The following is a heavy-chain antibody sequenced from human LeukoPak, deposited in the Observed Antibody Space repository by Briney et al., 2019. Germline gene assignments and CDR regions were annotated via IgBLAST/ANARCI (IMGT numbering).Heavy chain of an antibody. Sequence: SETLSLTCTVSGGSISSYYWSWIRQPPGKGLEWIGYIYYSGSTNHNPSLKSRVTISVDTSKNQFSLKLSSVTAADTAVYYCARRCSSTSCKGAFDIWGQGTMVTVSS. CDR2: IYYSGST. CDR1: GGSISSYY. V-gene: IGHV4-59*01. J-gene: IGHJ3*02. D-gene: IGHD2-2*01. CDR3: ARRCSSTSCKGAFDI.